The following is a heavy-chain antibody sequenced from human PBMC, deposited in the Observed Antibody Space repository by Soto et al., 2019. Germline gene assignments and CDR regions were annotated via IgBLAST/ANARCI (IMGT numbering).Heavy chain of an antibody. CDR3: ARRYGASFDY. V-gene: IGHV4-59*01. Sequence: SETLSLTCTVSGGSISTYYWSWIRQPPGKGLEWIGYIHYSGSTNYNPSLKSRVTISVDTSKNQFSLKLSSVTAADTAVYYCARRYGASFDYWGQGTLVTVSS. D-gene: IGHD4-17*01. CDR1: GGSISTYY. CDR2: IHYSGST. J-gene: IGHJ4*02.